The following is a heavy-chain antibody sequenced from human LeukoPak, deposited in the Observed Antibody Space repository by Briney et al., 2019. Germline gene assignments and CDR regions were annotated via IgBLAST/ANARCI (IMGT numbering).Heavy chain of an antibody. J-gene: IGHJ4*02. CDR2: ISYGGSNE. Sequence: PGGSLRLSCAASGFTFSSYAMHWVRQAPGKGLGWVAVISYGGSNEYYADSVKGRFTLSRDNSKNTLYVQMNSLRADDTAVYYCARDASSFTDFDYWGQGTLVTVSS. CDR3: ARDASSFTDFDY. V-gene: IGHV3-30*04. D-gene: IGHD6-19*01. CDR1: GFTFSSYA.